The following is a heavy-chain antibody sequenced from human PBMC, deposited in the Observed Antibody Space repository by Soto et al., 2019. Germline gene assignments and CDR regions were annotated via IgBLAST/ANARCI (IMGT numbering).Heavy chain of an antibody. CDR2: INAGNGNT. CDR3: ARELRWQRRPAAEYFQH. D-gene: IGHD4-17*01. V-gene: IGHV1-3*01. CDR1: GYTFTSYA. J-gene: IGHJ1*01. Sequence: ASVKVSFKASGYTFTSYAMHWLRQAPGQRLEWMGWINAGNGNTKYSQKFQGRVTITRDTSASTAYMELSSLRSEDTAVYYCARELRWQRRPAAEYFQHWGQGTLVTVSS.